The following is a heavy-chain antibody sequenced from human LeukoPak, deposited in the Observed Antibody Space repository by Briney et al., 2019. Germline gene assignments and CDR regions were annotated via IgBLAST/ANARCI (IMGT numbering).Heavy chain of an antibody. V-gene: IGHV4-59*01. CDR1: GGSIGTYY. CDR3: ARVTITSRQAFDY. J-gene: IGHJ4*02. Sequence: SGTLSLTCTVSGGSIGTYYWTWIRQPPGKGLEWIGYIYYTGSTDYNPSLKSRVTISVDTSKNQFSLKLSSVTAADTAVYFCARVTITSRQAFDYWGQGTQVTVSS. CDR2: IYYTGST.